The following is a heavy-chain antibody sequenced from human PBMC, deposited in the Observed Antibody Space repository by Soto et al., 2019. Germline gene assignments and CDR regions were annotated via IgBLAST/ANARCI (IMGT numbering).Heavy chain of an antibody. J-gene: IGHJ5*02. CDR3: ASPKIAFYNWFDP. V-gene: IGHV4-39*01. CDR2: IYYSGST. Sequence: QLQLQESGPGLVKPSETLSLTCTVSGGSISSSSYDWGWIRQPPGTGLEWIGSIYYSGSTYYNPSLKSRVTISVDTSKNQFSLKLSSVTAADTAVYYCASPKIAFYNWFDPWGQGTLVTVSS. CDR1: GGSISSSSYD. D-gene: IGHD3-3*02.